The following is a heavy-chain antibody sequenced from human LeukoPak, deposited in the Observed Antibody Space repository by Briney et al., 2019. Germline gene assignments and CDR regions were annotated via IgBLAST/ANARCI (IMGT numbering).Heavy chain of an antibody. D-gene: IGHD6-13*01. Sequence: PGGSLRLSCAASGFTVSSNYMSWVRQAPGKGLEWVSLIYRGGSTYYADSVKGRFTISRDNSKNTLYLQVSSLRAEDTAVYYCARLHSSGWSFDYWGQGTLVTVSS. CDR2: IYRGGST. J-gene: IGHJ4*02. V-gene: IGHV3-66*04. CDR1: GFTVSSNY. CDR3: ARLHSSGWSFDY.